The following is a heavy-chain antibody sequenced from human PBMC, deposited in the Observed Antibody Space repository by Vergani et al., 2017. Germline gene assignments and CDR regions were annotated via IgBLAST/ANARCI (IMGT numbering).Heavy chain of an antibody. D-gene: IGHD3-10*01. Sequence: QVRLQESGPGLVKSSETLSLTCSVSGGSMSGYYWSWIRQPPGKELEWIGYMYHSGSTNYNPSLETRVTISGDTSKNQFSLKLNSVTAADTAVYYCVRVADFYGLGSRLLDLWGQGILVTVSS. CDR2: MYHSGST. V-gene: IGHV4-59*01. J-gene: IGHJ5*02. CDR1: GGSMSGYY. CDR3: VRVADFYGLGSRLLDL.